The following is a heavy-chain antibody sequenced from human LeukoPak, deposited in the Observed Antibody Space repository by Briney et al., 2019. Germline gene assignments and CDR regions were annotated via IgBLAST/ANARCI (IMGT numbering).Heavy chain of an antibody. Sequence: ASVKVSCKASGGTFNSYAISWVRQAPGQGLEWMGGIIPILGTANYAQKFQGRVTITADESTSTAYMELSSLRSEDTAVYYCARDRPVAGDYYMDVWGKGTTVTVSS. D-gene: IGHD6-19*01. V-gene: IGHV1-69*13. CDR3: ARDRPVAGDYYMDV. CDR2: IIPILGTA. CDR1: GGTFNSYA. J-gene: IGHJ6*03.